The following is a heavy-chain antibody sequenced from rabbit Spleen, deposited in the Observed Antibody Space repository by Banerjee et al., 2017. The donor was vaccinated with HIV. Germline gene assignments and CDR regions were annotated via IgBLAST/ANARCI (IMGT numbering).Heavy chain of an antibody. D-gene: IGHD4-1*01. CDR2: INIVTGND. Sequence: QEQLEESGGGLVKPEGSLTLTCKASGVSFSDKDVMCWVRQAPGKGLEWIACINIVTGNDANATWAKGRFTISTTSSTAVTLQMTSLTSAGSATYFCARDLAGAIGWNFYLWGPGTLVTVS. CDR3: ARDLAGAIGWNFYL. V-gene: IGHV1S45*01. J-gene: IGHJ4*01. CDR1: GVSFSDKDV.